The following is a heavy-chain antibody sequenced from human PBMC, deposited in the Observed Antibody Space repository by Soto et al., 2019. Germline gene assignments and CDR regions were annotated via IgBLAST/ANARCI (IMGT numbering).Heavy chain of an antibody. Sequence: GGSLRLSCAASGFSFKTYGMHWVRQAPGKGLEWVAVISYDGTNKDYADTVKGRFTISRDNSRNTLYLQMNSLRAEDTAVYYCAGGYYFHSSGYYYVSGAFDIWGQGTMVTVSS. CDR1: GFSFKTYG. CDR2: ISYDGTNK. V-gene: IGHV3-30*03. J-gene: IGHJ3*02. CDR3: AGGYYFHSSGYYYVSGAFDI. D-gene: IGHD3-22*01.